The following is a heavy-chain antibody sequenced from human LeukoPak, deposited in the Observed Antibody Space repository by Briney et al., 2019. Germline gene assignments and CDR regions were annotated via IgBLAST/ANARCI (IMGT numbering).Heavy chain of an antibody. CDR3: ARDPYGMDV. CDR1: GGTFSSFA. J-gene: IGHJ6*02. V-gene: IGHV1-69*13. CDR2: IIPIFGTA. Sequence: ASVTVSCTASGGTFSSFAISWVRQAPGQGLEWMGGIIPIFGTANYAQKFQGRVTITADESTSTAYMELSSLRSEDTAVYYCARDPYGMDVWGQGTTVTVSS.